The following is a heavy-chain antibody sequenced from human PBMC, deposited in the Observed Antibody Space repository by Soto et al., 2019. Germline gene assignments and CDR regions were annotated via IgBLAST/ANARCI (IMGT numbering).Heavy chain of an antibody. CDR2: ISAYNGNT. CDR3: ARVSVVWVFGVASTTCFDP. J-gene: IGHJ5*02. V-gene: IGHV1-18*01. D-gene: IGHD3-3*01. Sequence: GLEWMGWISAYNGNTNYAQKLQGRVTMTTDTSTSTAYMELRSLRSDDTAVYYCARVSVVWVFGVASTTCFDPRRQRTLDPVIS.